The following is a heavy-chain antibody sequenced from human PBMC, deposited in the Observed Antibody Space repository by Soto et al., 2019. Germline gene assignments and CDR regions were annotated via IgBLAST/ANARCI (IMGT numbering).Heavy chain of an antibody. CDR3: AKDKGGYYTPFDS. J-gene: IGHJ4*02. D-gene: IGHD3-3*01. Sequence: QLVQSGAEVKKPGSSVKVSCKTSGGTFSNYAISWVRQAPGQGLEWMGGIIPFFGTPNYAQKFQGRVTITADKSSSTASMELSSLRPDDTAVYYCAKDKGGYYTPFDSWGQGTLVTVSS. CDR1: GGTFSNYA. V-gene: IGHV1-69*06. CDR2: IIPFFGTP.